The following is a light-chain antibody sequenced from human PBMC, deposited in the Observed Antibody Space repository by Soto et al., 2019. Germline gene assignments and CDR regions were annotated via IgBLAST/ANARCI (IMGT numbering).Light chain of an antibody. CDR1: QSVSSSY. CDR2: GAS. CDR3: QQYGSSGT. Sequence: EIVLTQSPGTLSLSPGERATLSCRPSQSVSSSYLAWYQQKPGQAPRLLIYGASSRATGIPDRFSGSGSRTDFTLTISRLEPEDFAVYYCQQYGSSGTFGQGTKVDI. V-gene: IGKV3-20*01. J-gene: IGKJ1*01.